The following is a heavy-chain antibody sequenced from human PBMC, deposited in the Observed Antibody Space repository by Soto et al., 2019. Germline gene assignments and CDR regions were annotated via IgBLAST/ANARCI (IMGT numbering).Heavy chain of an antibody. CDR3: ARDKGCKSADYYLDH. V-gene: IGHV3-30-3*01. CDR1: GFTFSSYA. CDR2: LSYDGSDK. D-gene: IGHD2-8*01. J-gene: IGHJ4*02. Sequence: GGSLRLSCAASGFTFSSYAMHWVRQAPGKGLEWVAVLSYDGSDKYHADSVKGRFTVSRDNSKNTLYLQMNGLRPEDTAVYYCARDKGCKSADYYLDHWGQGTLVTVSS.